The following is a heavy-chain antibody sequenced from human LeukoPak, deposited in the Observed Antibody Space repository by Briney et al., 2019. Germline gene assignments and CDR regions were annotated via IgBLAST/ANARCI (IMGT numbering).Heavy chain of an antibody. CDR1: GGSISSGSYY. V-gene: IGHV4-61*02. CDR2: IYTSWST. D-gene: IGHD1-26*01. Sequence: TSQTLSLTCTVSGGSISSGSYYWSWIRQPAGKGLEWIGRIYTSWSTNYNPSLKSRVTISVDTSKNQFSLKLSSVTAADTAVYYCARSAVGATPYYYYGMDVWGQGTTVTVSS. CDR3: ARSAVGATPYYYYGMDV. J-gene: IGHJ6*02.